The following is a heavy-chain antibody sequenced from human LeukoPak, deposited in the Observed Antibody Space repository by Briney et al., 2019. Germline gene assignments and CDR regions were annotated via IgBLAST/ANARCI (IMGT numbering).Heavy chain of an antibody. CDR3: AASRSLDRSLDY. D-gene: IGHD3-9*01. CDR2: IKQDGSVK. Sequence: GGSLRLSCAVSGFTFSKFWMHWVRQAPGKGLEWVANIKQDGSVKYYVDSVKGRFTISRDNAKNSLFLQMNSLRVEDTAVYYCAASRSLDRSLDYWGQGTLVTVSS. CDR1: GFTFSKFW. V-gene: IGHV3-7*01. J-gene: IGHJ4*02.